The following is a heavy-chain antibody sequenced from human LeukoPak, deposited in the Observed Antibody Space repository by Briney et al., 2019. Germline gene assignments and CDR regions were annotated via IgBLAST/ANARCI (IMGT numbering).Heavy chain of an antibody. V-gene: IGHV4-38-2*02. Sequence: SETLSLTCTVSGYSISSGYYWGWIRQPPGKGLEWIGSIYHSGSTYYNPSLKSRVTISVDTSKNQFSLKLSSVTAADTAVYYCARVGAYSGSSFDYWGQGTLVTVSS. CDR1: GYSISSGYY. D-gene: IGHD1-26*01. J-gene: IGHJ4*02. CDR2: IYHSGST. CDR3: ARVGAYSGSSFDY.